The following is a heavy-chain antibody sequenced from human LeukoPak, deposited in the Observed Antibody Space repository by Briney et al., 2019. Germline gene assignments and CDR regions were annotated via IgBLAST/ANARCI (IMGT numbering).Heavy chain of an antibody. Sequence: GGSLRLSCAASGFTFSSYWMSWVRQAPGKGLEWVANIKQDGSEKYYVDSVKGRFTISRDNAKNSLYLQMNSLRAEDTAVYYCARELLYGDYEMYYFDYWGQGTLVTVSS. CDR1: GFTFSSYW. CDR3: ARELLYGDYEMYYFDY. CDR2: IKQDGSEK. V-gene: IGHV3-7*01. J-gene: IGHJ4*02. D-gene: IGHD4-17*01.